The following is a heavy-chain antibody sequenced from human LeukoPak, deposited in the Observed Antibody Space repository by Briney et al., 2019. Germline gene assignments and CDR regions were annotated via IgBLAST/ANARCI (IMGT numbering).Heavy chain of an antibody. CDR1: GGTFSSYA. Sequence: GSSVKVSCKASGGTFSSYAISWVRQAPGQGLEWMGGIIPIFGTANYAQKFQGRVTITAEKSTSTAYMELSSLRSEDTAVYYCAFGGYDILTGYLDAFDIWGQGTMVTVSS. D-gene: IGHD3-9*01. CDR3: AFGGYDILTGYLDAFDI. V-gene: IGHV1-69*06. J-gene: IGHJ3*02. CDR2: IIPIFGTA.